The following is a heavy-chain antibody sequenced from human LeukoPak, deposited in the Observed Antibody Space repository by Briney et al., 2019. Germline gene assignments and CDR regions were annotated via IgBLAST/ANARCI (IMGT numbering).Heavy chain of an antibody. J-gene: IGHJ5*02. CDR3: ARGLLEWLLLLSGWFDP. V-gene: IGHV4-30-2*01. CDR2: IYHSGST. D-gene: IGHD3-3*01. Sequence: PSETLSLTCTVSGGSISSGGYYWSWIRQPPGKGLEWIGYIYHSGSTYYNPSLKSRVTISVDRSKNQFSLKLSSVTAADTAVYYCARGLLEWLLLLSGWFDPWGQGTLVTVSS. CDR1: GGSISSGGYY.